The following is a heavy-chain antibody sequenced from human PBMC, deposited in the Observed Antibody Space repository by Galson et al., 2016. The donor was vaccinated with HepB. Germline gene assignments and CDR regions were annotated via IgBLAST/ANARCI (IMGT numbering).Heavy chain of an antibody. D-gene: IGHD6-19*01. CDR3: ARGYESLVAGTSDY. CDR2: IIPIFSIA. Sequence: SVKVSCKASGDTFSNYAINWVRQAPGQGLEWMGGIIPIFSIANYAQKFQGRVTITADESTSTAYMELSSLRSEDTAVYYCARGYESLVAGTSDYWGQGTLVIVSS. V-gene: IGHV1-69*13. J-gene: IGHJ4*02. CDR1: GDTFSNYA.